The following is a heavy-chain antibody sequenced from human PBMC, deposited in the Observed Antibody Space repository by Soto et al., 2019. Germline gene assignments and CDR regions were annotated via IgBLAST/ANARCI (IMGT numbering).Heavy chain of an antibody. CDR2: IDPSDSYT. Sequence: PGESLKISCKGSGYSFTSYWISWVRQMPGKGLEWMGRIDPSDSYTNYSPSFQGHVTISADKSSTTAYMELTRLRPDDTAVYYCARIKWGLNYYNGMDVWGQGTTVTVS. D-gene: IGHD1-26*01. CDR1: GYSFTSYW. V-gene: IGHV5-10-1*01. J-gene: IGHJ6*02. CDR3: ARIKWGLNYYNGMDV.